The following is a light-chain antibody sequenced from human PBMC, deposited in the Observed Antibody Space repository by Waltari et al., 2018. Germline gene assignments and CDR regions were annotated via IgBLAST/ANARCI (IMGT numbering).Light chain of an antibody. CDR3: FSYAGGPGI. CDR2: EVN. V-gene: IGLV2-11*01. Sequence: QSALTQPRSVSGSPGQSVTISCTGTSSDVGGYHYVSWYQQHPGEGPKPLIYEVNTRPSGGPVRFAGSKSGNTASLTISGLRTEDEADYYCFSYAGGPGIFGGGTKLTVL. J-gene: IGLJ2*01. CDR1: SSDVGGYHY.